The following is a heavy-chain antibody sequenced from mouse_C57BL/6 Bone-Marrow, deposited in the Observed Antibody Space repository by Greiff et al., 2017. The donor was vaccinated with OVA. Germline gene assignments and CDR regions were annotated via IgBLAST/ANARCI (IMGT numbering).Heavy chain of an antibody. CDR1: GYTFTSYW. D-gene: IGHD1-1*01. J-gene: IGHJ3*01. V-gene: IGHV1-55*01. Sequence: QVQLQQPGAELVKPGASVKMSCKASGYTFTSYWITWVKQRPGQGLEWIGDIYPGSGSTNYNEKFKSKATLTVDTSSSTAYMQLSSLTSEDSAVYYCARGYYGSRPFAYWGQGTLVTVSA. CDR2: IYPGSGST. CDR3: ARGYYGSRPFAY.